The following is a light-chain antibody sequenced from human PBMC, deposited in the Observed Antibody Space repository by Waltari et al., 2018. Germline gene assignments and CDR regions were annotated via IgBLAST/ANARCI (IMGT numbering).Light chain of an antibody. CDR2: EVS. CDR1: DSAVGAYDF. J-gene: IGLJ1*01. Sequence: QSALTQPASVSGSPGQSITISCSGTDSAVGAYDFVSWYQQHPGKAPHLIIYEVSNRPSGISNRFSASKSGNMASLTISGLQAEDEADYYCSSYTTSSAPGVFGTGTRVTVL. V-gene: IGLV2-14*01. CDR3: SSYTTSSAPGV.